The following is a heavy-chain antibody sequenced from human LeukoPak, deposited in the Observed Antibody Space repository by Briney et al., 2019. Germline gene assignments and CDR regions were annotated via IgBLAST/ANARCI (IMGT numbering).Heavy chain of an antibody. D-gene: IGHD6-6*01. Sequence: PGGSLRLSCAASGFTFDDYAMHWVRQAPGKGLEWVSGISWNSGSIGYADSVKGRFTISRDNAENTLYLQMDSLRAEDTAVYYCARSISSSSSFDYWGQGTLVTVSS. J-gene: IGHJ4*02. CDR3: ARSISSSSSFDY. CDR2: ISWNSGSI. CDR1: GFTFDDYA. V-gene: IGHV3-9*01.